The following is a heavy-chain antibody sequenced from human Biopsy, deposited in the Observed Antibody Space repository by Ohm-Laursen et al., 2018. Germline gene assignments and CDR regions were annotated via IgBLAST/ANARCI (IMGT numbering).Heavy chain of an antibody. CDR1: GFTFSASA. Sequence: GSLRLSCAASGFTFSASAVHWVRQASGKGLEWVGRIRSKAKSYATAYAASVTGRFTISRDDSKNTTNLQMNSLKTEDTAVYYCTLEGTGFDNWGQGTLVTVSS. V-gene: IGHV3-73*01. CDR2: IRSKAKSYAT. J-gene: IGHJ4*02. CDR3: TLEGTGFDN. D-gene: IGHD3-10*01.